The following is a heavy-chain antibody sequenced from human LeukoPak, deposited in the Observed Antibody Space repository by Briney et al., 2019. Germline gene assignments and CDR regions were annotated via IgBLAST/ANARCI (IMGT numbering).Heavy chain of an antibody. Sequence: GASVKVSCKASGYTFTGYYMHWVRQAPGQGLEWMGWINPNSGGTNYAQKFQGRVTMTRDTSISTAYMELSRLRSNDTAVYYCARDPHSRYYYYYMDVWGKGTTVTVSS. J-gene: IGHJ6*03. V-gene: IGHV1-2*02. CDR3: ARDPHSRYYYYYMDV. CDR2: INPNSGGT. CDR1: GYTFTGYY.